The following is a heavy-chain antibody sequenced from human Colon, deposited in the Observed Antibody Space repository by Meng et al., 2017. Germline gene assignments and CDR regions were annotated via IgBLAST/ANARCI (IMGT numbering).Heavy chain of an antibody. J-gene: IGHJ5*02. Sequence: GESLKISCAAAGFTFSSYAMHWVRQAPGKGLEWVAVISYDGSNKYYAESVKGRFTISRDNSKNTLYLQMNSLRAEDTAVYYCARDGFGAVAGPWFDPWGQGTLVTVSS. CDR2: ISYDGSNK. CDR1: GFTFSSYA. D-gene: IGHD6-19*01. V-gene: IGHV3-30*04. CDR3: ARDGFGAVAGPWFDP.